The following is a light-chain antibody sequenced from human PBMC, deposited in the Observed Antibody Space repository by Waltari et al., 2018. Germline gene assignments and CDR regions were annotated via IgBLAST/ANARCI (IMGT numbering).Light chain of an antibody. V-gene: IGKV4-1*01. CDR1: QSVLYSSNNKNY. Sequence: DFVMTQSPDSLAVSLGERATINCKSSQSVLYSSNNKNYLAWYQQKPGQPPKLLIHWASTRESGVPDRFSGSGSGTDFTLTISSLQAEDVAVYYCQQYHSTPFTFGPGTKVDIK. J-gene: IGKJ3*01. CDR3: QQYHSTPFT. CDR2: WAS.